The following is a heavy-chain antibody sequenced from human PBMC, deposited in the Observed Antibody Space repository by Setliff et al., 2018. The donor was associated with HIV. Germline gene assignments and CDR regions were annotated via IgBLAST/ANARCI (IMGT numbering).Heavy chain of an antibody. J-gene: IGHJ6*03. CDR2: IYYSGST. Sequence: SETLSLTCTASGGSISSSSYYWGWIRQPPGKGLEWIGNIYYSGSTYYNPSLKSRLTISVNTSKNQFSLKLRSVTAADTAVYYCARETYYYDNPQYYYYYMDVWGKGTTVTVSS. D-gene: IGHD3-22*01. CDR1: GGSISSSSYY. CDR3: ARETYYYDNPQYYYYYMDV. V-gene: IGHV4-39*01.